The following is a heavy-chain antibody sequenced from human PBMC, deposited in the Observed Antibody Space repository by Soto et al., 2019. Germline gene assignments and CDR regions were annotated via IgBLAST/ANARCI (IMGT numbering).Heavy chain of an antibody. CDR3: ARDRRIQLWLSLDY. CDR1: GGTFSSYT. D-gene: IGHD5-18*01. J-gene: IGHJ4*02. CDR2: IIPILGIA. Sequence: QVQLVQSGAEVKKPGSSVKVSCKASGGTFSSYTISWVRQAPGQGLEWRGRIIPILGIANYAQKFQGRVTITADKSTSTAYMELSSLRSEDTAVYYCARDRRIQLWLSLDYWGQGPLVTVSS. V-gene: IGHV1-69*08.